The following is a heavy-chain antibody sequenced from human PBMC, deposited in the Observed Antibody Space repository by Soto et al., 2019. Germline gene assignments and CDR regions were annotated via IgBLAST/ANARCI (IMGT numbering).Heavy chain of an antibody. CDR1: GGSFSGYY. D-gene: IGHD6-13*01. CDR2: INHSGSI. J-gene: IGHJ4*02. V-gene: IGHV4-34*01. CDR3: ARGHGSSWLNNIDY. Sequence: QVQLQQWGAGLLKPSETLSLTCAVYGGSFSGYYWSWIRQPPGKGLEWIGEINHSGSINYNPSLKSRVTISVDTSKNQFSLKLSSVTAADTAVYYCARGHGSSWLNNIDYWGQGTLVTVSS.